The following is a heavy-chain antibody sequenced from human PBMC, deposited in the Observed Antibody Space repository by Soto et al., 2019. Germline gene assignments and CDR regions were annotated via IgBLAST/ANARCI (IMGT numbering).Heavy chain of an antibody. D-gene: IGHD2-15*01. J-gene: IGHJ1*01. CDR1: GYTFTSYA. Sequence: ASVKVSCKASGYTFTSYAMHWVRQAPGQRLEWMGWINAGNGNTKYSQKFQGRVTITRDTSASTAYMELSSLRSEDTAVYYCATTKRVVVAATGYFQHWGQGTPVTVSS. V-gene: IGHV1-3*01. CDR3: ATTKRVVVAATGYFQH. CDR2: INAGNGNT.